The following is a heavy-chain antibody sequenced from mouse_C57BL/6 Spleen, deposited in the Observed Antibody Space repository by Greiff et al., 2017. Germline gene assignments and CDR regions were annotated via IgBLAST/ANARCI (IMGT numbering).Heavy chain of an antibody. V-gene: IGHV1-85*01. Sequence: SGPELVKPGASVKLSCKASGYTFTSYDINWVKQRPGQGLEWIGWIYPRDGSTKYNEKFKGKATLTVDTSSSTAYMELHSLTSEDSAVYFCAREGITTVVANPFDYWGQGTTLTVSS. CDR3: AREGITTVVANPFDY. J-gene: IGHJ2*01. CDR2: IYPRDGST. D-gene: IGHD1-1*01. CDR1: GYTFTSYD.